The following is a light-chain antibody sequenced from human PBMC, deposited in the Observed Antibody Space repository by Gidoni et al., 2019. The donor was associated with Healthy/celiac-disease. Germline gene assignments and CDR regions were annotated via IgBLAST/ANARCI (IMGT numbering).Light chain of an antibody. CDR1: SSNIGAGYD. CDR3: QSYDRSLSGSV. V-gene: IGLV1-40*01. CDR2: GNS. J-gene: IGLJ2*01. Sequence: QSVLTQPSSVSGSPGQRVTISCTGSSSNIGAGYDVHWYQQLPGPSPKPLIYGNSNRPSGVPDRFSGSKSGTSASLAITGLQAEDEADYYCQSYDRSLSGSVFGGGTKLTVL.